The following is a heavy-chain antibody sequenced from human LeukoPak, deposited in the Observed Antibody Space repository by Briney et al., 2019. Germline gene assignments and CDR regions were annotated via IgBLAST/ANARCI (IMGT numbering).Heavy chain of an antibody. CDR2: ISSKSGCI. J-gene: IGHJ4*02. Sequence: PGGSLRLSCVASGFTFDTYTMNWVRQAPGKGLEWVSSISSKSGCIHYADSVKGRFIISRDNAKNSLSLQMNSLRAEDTAVYYCARVRTAYYPDYWGQGTLVTVSS. V-gene: IGHV3-21*01. CDR3: ARVRTAYYPDY. CDR1: GFTFDTYT. D-gene: IGHD3/OR15-3a*01.